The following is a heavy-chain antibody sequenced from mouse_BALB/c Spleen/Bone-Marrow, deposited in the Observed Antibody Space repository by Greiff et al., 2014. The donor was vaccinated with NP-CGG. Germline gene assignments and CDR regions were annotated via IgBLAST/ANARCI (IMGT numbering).Heavy chain of an antibody. CDR3: AYGSSYDYFDY. V-gene: IGHV14-3*02. CDR2: IDPANGNT. D-gene: IGHD1-1*01. Sequence: EVQLQQSGAELVKPGASVKLSCTASGFNIKDTYMHWVKQRPEQGLEWIGRIDPANGNTKYDPKFQGKATITAATSSNTAYLHLSSLTSEDTAVYYCAYGSSYDYFDYWGQGTTLTVSS. J-gene: IGHJ2*01. CDR1: GFNIKDTY.